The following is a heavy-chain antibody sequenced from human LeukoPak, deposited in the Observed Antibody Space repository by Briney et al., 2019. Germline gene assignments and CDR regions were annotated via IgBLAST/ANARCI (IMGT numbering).Heavy chain of an antibody. CDR2: LYSGGHT. D-gene: IGHD3-22*01. Sequence: GGSLRLSCAASGFTVSSSYISWVRQAPGKGLVWVAVLYSGGHTDYAVSARGRFTISRDTSTNTVSLQMNSLRAEDTAEHYGARARCDTCGYGSWGQGTLVTVSS. J-gene: IGHJ5*02. V-gene: IGHV3-66*02. CDR1: GFTVSSSY. CDR3: ARARCDTCGYGS.